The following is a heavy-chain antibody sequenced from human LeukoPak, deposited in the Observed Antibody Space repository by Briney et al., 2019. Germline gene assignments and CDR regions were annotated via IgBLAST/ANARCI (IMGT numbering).Heavy chain of an antibody. CDR3: AKRAVAANYYDSSGYYPDY. V-gene: IGHV3-23*01. D-gene: IGHD3-22*01. Sequence: PGGSLRFSCAASGFTFSSYAMSWVRQAPGKGLEWVSAISGSGGSTYYADSVKGRFTISRDNSKNTLYLQMNSLRAEDTAVYYCAKRAVAANYYDSSGYYPDYWGQGTLVTVSS. J-gene: IGHJ4*02. CDR1: GFTFSSYA. CDR2: ISGSGGST.